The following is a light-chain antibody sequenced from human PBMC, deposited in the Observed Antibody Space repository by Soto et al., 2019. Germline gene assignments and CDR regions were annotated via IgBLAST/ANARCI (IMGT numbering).Light chain of an antibody. CDR2: EVT. Sequence: QSALTQPASVSGSPGQSITISCTGTISDVGGFNFVSWYQQHPGKAPRLMIYEVTYRPSGVSSRFSGSKSGNTASLTISGLQADDEADYYCSSFTRHTSHYVFGTGTKVTVL. V-gene: IGLV2-14*03. CDR1: ISDVGGFNF. CDR3: SSFTRHTSHYV. J-gene: IGLJ1*01.